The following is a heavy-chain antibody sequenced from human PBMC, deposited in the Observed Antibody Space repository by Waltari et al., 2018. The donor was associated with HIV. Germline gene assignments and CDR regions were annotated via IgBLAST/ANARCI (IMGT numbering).Heavy chain of an antibody. CDR1: GFTFSSYW. J-gene: IGHJ6*02. Sequence: EVQLVESGGGLVQPGGSLRLSCAASGFTFSSYWMHWVRQARGKGMVWVSRINSVGSSTSYADSVKGRCTISRDNAKNTLYLQMNSLRAEDTAVYYCASDARGYYYGMDVWGQGTTVTVSS. CDR3: ASDARGYYYGMDV. V-gene: IGHV3-74*01. CDR2: INSVGSST.